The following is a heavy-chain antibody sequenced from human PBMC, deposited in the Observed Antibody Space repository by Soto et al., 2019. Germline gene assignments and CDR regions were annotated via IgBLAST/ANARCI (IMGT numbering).Heavy chain of an antibody. CDR3: ASDKDRLQLGGNYYYILDV. CDR2: IMPIFRTP. J-gene: IGHJ6*02. V-gene: IGHV1-69*12. CDR1: GCTFSNSA. Sequence: QVQLEQSGAEVKKPGSSVKVSCKASGCTFSNSAISWVRQAPGQGLEWMGGIMPIFRTPDYAQKFQGRVTITADESTSTAYMELRGLRSDDTAVYYCASDKDRLQLGGNYYYILDVWGQGTTVTVSS. D-gene: IGHD5-12*01.